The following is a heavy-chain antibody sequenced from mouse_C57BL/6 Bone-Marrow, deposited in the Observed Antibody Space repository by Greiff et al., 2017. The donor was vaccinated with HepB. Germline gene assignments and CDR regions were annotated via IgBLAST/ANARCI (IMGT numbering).Heavy chain of an antibody. CDR1: GYTFTSYW. CDR2: IDPSDSYT. V-gene: IGHV1-69*01. D-gene: IGHD4-1*01. Sequence: QVQLQQPGAELVMPGASVKLSCKASGYTFTSYWMHWVKQRPGQGLEWIGEIDPSDSYTNYNQKFKGKSTLTVDKSSSTAYMQLSSLTSEDSAVYYCARPFHWDHYAMDYWGQGTSVTVSS. J-gene: IGHJ4*01. CDR3: ARPFHWDHYAMDY.